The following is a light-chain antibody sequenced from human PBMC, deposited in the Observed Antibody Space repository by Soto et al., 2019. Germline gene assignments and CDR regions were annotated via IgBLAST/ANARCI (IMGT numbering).Light chain of an antibody. CDR1: QSVSSSY. CDR2: GAS. CDR3: QQYGSSPWT. J-gene: IGKJ1*01. Sequence: EIVLTQSPGTLSLSPGERATLSCXXXQSVSSSYLAWYQQKPGQAPRLLIYGASSRATGIPDRFSGSGSGTDFTLTISRLEPEDFAVYYCQQYGSSPWTFGQGTKVDIK. V-gene: IGKV3-20*01.